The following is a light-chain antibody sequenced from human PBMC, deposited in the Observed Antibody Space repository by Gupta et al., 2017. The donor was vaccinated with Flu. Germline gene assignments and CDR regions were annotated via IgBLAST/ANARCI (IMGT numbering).Light chain of an antibody. CDR2: SAS. V-gene: IGKV1-39*01. CDR3: QQKYSSPRT. J-gene: IGKJ1*01. CDR1: RSGSSN. Sequence: GEGITITCRASRSGSSNLNWLQQKPGKTPKLLIYSASSMQSRVPSWISSSGCGTEDTLTIISRLPEDYATYYYQQKYSSPRTFGQGTKVEIK.